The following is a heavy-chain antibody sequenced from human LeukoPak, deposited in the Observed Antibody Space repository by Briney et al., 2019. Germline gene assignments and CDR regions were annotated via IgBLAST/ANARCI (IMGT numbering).Heavy chain of an antibody. J-gene: IGHJ5*02. D-gene: IGHD3-22*01. Sequence: ASVKVSCKASGGTFSSYAISWERQAPGQGLEWMGGIIPIFGTANYAQKFQGRVTITTDESTSTAYMELSSLRSEDTAVYYCARYYYDSSGYVYHAHWFDPWGQGTLVTVSS. CDR2: IIPIFGTA. CDR1: GGTFSSYA. CDR3: ARYYYDSSGYVYHAHWFDP. V-gene: IGHV1-69*05.